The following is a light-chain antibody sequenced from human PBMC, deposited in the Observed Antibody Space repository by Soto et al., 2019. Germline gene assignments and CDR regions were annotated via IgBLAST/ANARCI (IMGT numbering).Light chain of an antibody. CDR1: QSVSSN. CDR3: QQYNNWPPLT. J-gene: IGKJ4*01. CDR2: GAS. Sequence: EIVMTQSPATLSVSPGERATLSCRASQSVSSNLAWYQQKPGQPPRLLIYGASTRDTGIPARFSGSGSGTEFTLTISSLQSEDFAVYYCQQYNNWPPLTFGGGTKVEIK. V-gene: IGKV3-15*01.